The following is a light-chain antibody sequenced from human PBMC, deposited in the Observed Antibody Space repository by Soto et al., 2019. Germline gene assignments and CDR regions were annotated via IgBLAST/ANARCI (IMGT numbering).Light chain of an antibody. Sequence: EILMTQSPSTLSVSPGERATLSCRASQNVDSNYLAWYQQKPGQAPRIIIFGASGRATGIPDRFSGSGSGTDFTLTISRLEPEDFAVYYCQQYGSLSWTFGQGTKVDIK. CDR2: GAS. V-gene: IGKV3-20*01. CDR3: QQYGSLSWT. CDR1: QNVDSNY. J-gene: IGKJ1*01.